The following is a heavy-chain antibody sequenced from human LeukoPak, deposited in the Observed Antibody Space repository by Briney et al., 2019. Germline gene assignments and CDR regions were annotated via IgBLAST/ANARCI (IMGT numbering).Heavy chain of an antibody. Sequence: GGSLRLSCAASGFTFSSYSMNWVRQAPGKGLEWVSSISSSSSYIYYADSVKGRFTISRDNAKNSLYLQMNSLRAEDTAVYYCARFALKTPPTDWGQGTLVTVSS. J-gene: IGHJ4*02. CDR3: ARFALKTPPTD. CDR1: GFTFSSYS. V-gene: IGHV3-21*01. CDR2: ISSSSSYI.